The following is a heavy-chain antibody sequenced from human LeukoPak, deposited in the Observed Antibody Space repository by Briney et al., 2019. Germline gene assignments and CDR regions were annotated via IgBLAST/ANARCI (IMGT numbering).Heavy chain of an antibody. CDR3: ARGEEEGNRFDP. V-gene: IGHV4-59*11. CDR2: IYYSGST. J-gene: IGHJ5*02. CDR1: GGSISSHY. Sequence: SETLSLTCTVSGGSISSHYWSWIRQPSGKGLEWIGYIYYSGSTNYNPSLKSRVTISIETSKNQVSLKLSPVTAGDTAMLFCARGEEEGNRFDPGGQGTLVSVLS.